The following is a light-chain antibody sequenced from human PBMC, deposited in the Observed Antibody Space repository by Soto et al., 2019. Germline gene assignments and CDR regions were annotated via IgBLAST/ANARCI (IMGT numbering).Light chain of an antibody. J-gene: IGKJ5*01. CDR3: QQSYNTHN. V-gene: IGKV1-39*01. CDR2: GAS. CDR1: QGIGTH. Sequence: IQMTQSPSSLSASIGDRVTITCRASQGIGTHLNWYLQRPGRVPKLLIYGASNLQSGVPSRFSGSGSGTGFTLTISGLQPEDFGTYYCQQSYNTHNFGPGTRLEIK.